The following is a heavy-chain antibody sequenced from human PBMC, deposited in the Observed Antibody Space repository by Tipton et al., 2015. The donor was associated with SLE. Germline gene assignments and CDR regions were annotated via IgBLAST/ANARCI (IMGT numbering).Heavy chain of an antibody. CDR1: GFTFSSYS. CDR3: AREDYYSYYYMDV. CDR2: ISSSSGYI. J-gene: IGHJ6*03. Sequence: GSLRLSCAASGFTFSSYSMSWVRQAPGKGLEWVSSISSSSGYIYFADSVKGRFTISRDNAKNSLYLQMNSLGAEDTAVYYCAREDYYSYYYMDVWGKGTTVTVSS. D-gene: IGHD3-10*01. V-gene: IGHV3-21*01.